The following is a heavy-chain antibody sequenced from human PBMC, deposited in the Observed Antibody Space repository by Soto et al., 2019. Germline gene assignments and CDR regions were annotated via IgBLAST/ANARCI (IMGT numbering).Heavy chain of an antibody. CDR2: IADSGTT. CDR1: GASISSYY. D-gene: IGHD3-22*01. CDR3: ARSHPGYYYDSSSYSTDN. J-gene: IGHJ4*02. Sequence: SETQSLTCTVSGASISSYYWTWIRRPPGKGLEWIGYIADSGTTNYSPSLKGRVTISTDTSKNQFSLKLISVTAADTAVYYCARSHPGYYYDSSSYSTDNWGQGTLATVSS. V-gene: IGHV4-59*01.